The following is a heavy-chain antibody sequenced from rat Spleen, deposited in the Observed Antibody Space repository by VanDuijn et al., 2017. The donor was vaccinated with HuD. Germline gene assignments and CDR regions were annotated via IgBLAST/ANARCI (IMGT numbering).Heavy chain of an antibody. CDR2: ISTGADNT. J-gene: IGHJ2*01. CDR1: GFTFSNYD. CDR3: ATNNWDY. V-gene: IGHV5S13*01. D-gene: IGHD1-10*01. Sequence: EVQLVESGGGLMQPGRSLKLSCAASGFTFSNYDMAWVRQAPTKGLEWIASISTGADNTYYRDSVKGRFTVSRDDAKNTLYLQLNSLKSEDTAIYYCATNNWDYWGQGVMVTVSS.